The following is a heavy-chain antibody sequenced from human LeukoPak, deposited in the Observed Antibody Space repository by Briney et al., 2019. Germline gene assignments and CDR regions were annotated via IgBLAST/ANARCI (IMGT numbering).Heavy chain of an antibody. V-gene: IGHV1-2*02. CDR1: GYTFTGQY. J-gene: IGHJ6*02. CDR2: INPKTGDT. Sequence: GASVKVSCKASGYTFTGQYLYWARQTPGQGLEWMGWINPKTGDTDSAQNFQGRVTMTRDTSITTVYMELSSLTSDDTAVYYCARSYYGMDVWGQGTTVTVSS. CDR3: ARSYYGMDV.